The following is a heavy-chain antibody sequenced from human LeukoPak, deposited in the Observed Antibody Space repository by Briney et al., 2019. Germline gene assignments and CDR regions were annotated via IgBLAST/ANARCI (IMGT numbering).Heavy chain of an antibody. Sequence: PGGSLRLSCAASGFTFTRSAMSWVRQAPGKGLEWVSAFSGGGDTYYADSVKGRFTISRDTSKNTLYLQMNSLSAEDTAVYYCAKEGLRYFDFDFWGQGTQVTVSS. V-gene: IGHV3-23*01. D-gene: IGHD3-9*01. CDR2: FSGGGDT. CDR3: AKEGLRYFDFDF. J-gene: IGHJ4*02. CDR1: GFTFTRSA.